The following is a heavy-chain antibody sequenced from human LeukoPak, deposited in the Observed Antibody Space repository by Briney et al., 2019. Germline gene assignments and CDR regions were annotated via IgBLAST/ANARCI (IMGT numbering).Heavy chain of an antibody. CDR2: IIPIFGTA. Sequence: SVKVSCKASGGTFSSYAISWVRQAPGQGLEWMGGIIPIFGTANYAQKFQGRVTITTDESTSTAYMELSSLRSEDTAVYYCARDATTPYYDFSSANFPPPHKYYYYYMDVWGKGTTVNVSS. D-gene: IGHD3-3*01. CDR3: ARDATTPYYDFSSANFPPPHKYYYYYMDV. J-gene: IGHJ6*03. V-gene: IGHV1-69*05. CDR1: GGTFSSYA.